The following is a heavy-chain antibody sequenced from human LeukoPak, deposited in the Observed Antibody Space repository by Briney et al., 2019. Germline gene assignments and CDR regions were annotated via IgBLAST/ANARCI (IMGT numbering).Heavy chain of an antibody. V-gene: IGHV3-21*01. CDR3: ARGPRGYSYGVFDY. D-gene: IGHD5-18*01. Sequence: PGGSLRLSCAASGFTFSSYSMNWVRQAPGKGLEWVSSTSSSSSYIYYADSVKGRFTISRDNAKNSLYLQMNSLRAEDTAVYYCARGPRGYSYGVFDYWGQGTLVTVSS. J-gene: IGHJ4*02. CDR2: TSSSSSYI. CDR1: GFTFSSYS.